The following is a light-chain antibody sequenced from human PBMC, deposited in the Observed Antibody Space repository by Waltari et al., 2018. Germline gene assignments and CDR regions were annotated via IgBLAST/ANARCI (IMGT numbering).Light chain of an antibody. J-gene: IGLJ3*02. V-gene: IGLV1-40*01. CDR1: GSNIGAGYD. CDR2: GST. Sequence: QSVLTQPPSVSGAPGQRVTISCTGSGSNIGAGYDVLWYQQLPGAAPKLLIYGSTSRHLVVPDRLLGSTPGTSASLAITGLQAGDEADDYCQSYDTSLSVVFGGGTKLTGL. CDR3: QSYDTSLSVV.